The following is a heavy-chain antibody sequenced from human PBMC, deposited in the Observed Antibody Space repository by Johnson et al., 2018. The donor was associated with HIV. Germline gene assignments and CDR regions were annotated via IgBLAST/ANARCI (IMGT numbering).Heavy chain of an antibody. CDR3: ATYTSMITMYVEIKGGAFDI. D-gene: IGHD3-16*01. J-gene: IGHJ3*02. CDR2: INSDGSSS. V-gene: IGHV3-74*01. CDR1: GFTLSSYW. Sequence: VQLVESGGGLVQPGGSLRLSCAASGFTLSSYWMHWVRQVPGKGPVWVSRINSDGSSSAYADSVKGRFTISRDGAKNTLYLQMNSLTTEDTAVYYCATYTSMITMYVEIKGGAFDIWGQGTMVTVSS.